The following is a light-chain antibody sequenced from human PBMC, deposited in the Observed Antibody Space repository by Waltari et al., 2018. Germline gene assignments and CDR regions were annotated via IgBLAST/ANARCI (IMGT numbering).Light chain of an antibody. V-gene: IGKV1-39*01. CDR1: QSISTS. CDR3: QQSYTAPFT. CDR2: GAS. J-gene: IGKJ3*01. Sequence: DIQMTQSPPSLSSSVRARVTIPCRATQSISTSLNWYQHKAGKAPKLLIYGASTLERGVPSRFSGSGSGTDFTLTINSLRPEDFATYYCQQSYTAPFTFGPGTRVDLK.